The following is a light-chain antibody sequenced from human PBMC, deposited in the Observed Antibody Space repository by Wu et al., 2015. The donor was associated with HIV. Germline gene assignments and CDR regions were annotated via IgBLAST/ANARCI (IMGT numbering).Light chain of an antibody. Sequence: DIQMTQSPSTLSTSVGDRVTITCRASQSISSWLAWYQQKPGKAPKLLISEATGLESGVPSRFSGSESGTEFTLTISSLQPEDFATYYCQQLNGYPRTFGQGTKVEIK. V-gene: IGKV1-5*03. J-gene: IGKJ1*01. CDR1: QSISSW. CDR2: EAT. CDR3: QQLNGYPRT.